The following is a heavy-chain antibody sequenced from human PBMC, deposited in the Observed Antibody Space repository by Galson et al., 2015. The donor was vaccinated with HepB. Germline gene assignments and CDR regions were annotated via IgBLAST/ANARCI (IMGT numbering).Heavy chain of an antibody. J-gene: IGHJ6*02. CDR1: GYTFTSYG. V-gene: IGHV1-18*01. CDR3: AREALSHYDILTGYPDFVYYYGMDV. D-gene: IGHD3-9*01. CDR2: ISAYNGNT. Sequence: SVKVSCKASGYTFTSYGISWVRQAPGQGLEWMGWISAYNGNTNYAQKLQGRVTMTTDTSTSTAYMELRSLRSDDTAVYYCAREALSHYDILTGYPDFVYYYGMDVWGQGTTVTVSS.